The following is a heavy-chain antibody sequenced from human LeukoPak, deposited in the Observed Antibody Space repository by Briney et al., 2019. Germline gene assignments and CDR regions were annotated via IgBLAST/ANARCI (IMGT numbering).Heavy chain of an antibody. D-gene: IGHD5-18*01. V-gene: IGHV4-61*02. CDR3: ARERVDTAMVGAFDI. J-gene: IGHJ3*02. CDR1: GGFISISTHY. Sequence: SETLSLTCSLSGGFISISTHYWGWIRQPAGKGLEWIGRIYTSGSTNYNPSLKSRVTMSVDTSKNQFSLKLSSVTAADTAVYYCARERVDTAMVGAFDIWGQGTMVTVSS. CDR2: IYTSGST.